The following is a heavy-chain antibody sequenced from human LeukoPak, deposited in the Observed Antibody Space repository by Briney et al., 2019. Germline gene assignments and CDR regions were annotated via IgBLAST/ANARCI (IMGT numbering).Heavy chain of an antibody. V-gene: IGHV3-23*01. CDR1: GFTFSSYA. J-gene: IGHJ4*02. Sequence: GGSLRLSCAASGFTFSSYAMSWVRQAPGKGLEWVSAISGSGGSTYYADSVKGRFTISRDNSKNTLYLQMNSLRAEDTAVYYCAKDALYYGFWSGYYKAQYYFDYWGQGTLVTVSS. CDR3: AKDALYYGFWSGYYKAQYYFDY. D-gene: IGHD3-3*01. CDR2: ISGSGGST.